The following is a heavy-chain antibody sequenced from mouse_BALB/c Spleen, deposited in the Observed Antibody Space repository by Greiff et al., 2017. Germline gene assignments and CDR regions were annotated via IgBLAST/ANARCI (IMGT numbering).Heavy chain of an antibody. CDR2: INPYNGGT. CDR1: GYSFTGYT. J-gene: IGHJ4*01. CDR3: ARESTYYYGSSYDAMDY. D-gene: IGHD1-1*01. V-gene: IGHV1-18*01. Sequence: VQLQQSGPELVKPGASMTISCKASGYSFTGYTMNWVKQSHGKNLEWIGLINPYNGGTSYNQKFKGKATLTVDKSSSTAYMELLSLTSEDSAVYYCARESTYYYGSSYDAMDYWGQGTSVTVSS.